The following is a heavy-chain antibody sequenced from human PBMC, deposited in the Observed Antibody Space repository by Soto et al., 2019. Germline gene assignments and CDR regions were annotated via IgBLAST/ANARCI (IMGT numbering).Heavy chain of an antibody. Sequence: GSLRLSCAASGFTFSSYGMHWVRQAPGKGLEWVAVIWYDGSNKYYADSVKGRFTISRDNSKNTLYLQMNSLRAEDTAVYYCARSGRYFDWLLPDYWGQGTLVTVSS. CDR3: ARSGRYFDWLLPDY. CDR2: IWYDGSNK. CDR1: GFTFSSYG. V-gene: IGHV3-33*01. J-gene: IGHJ4*02. D-gene: IGHD3-9*01.